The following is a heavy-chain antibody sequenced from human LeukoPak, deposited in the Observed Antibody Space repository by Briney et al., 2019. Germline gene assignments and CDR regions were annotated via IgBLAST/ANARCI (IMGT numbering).Heavy chain of an antibody. Sequence: ASVKLSCKASGYTFTSYAMDWVRQAPGQGLEWMGRINTNTGNPTYAQGFTGRFVFSLDTSVSTAYLQISSLKAEDTAVYYCARDRRILRYFDWFDYWGQGTLVTVSS. D-gene: IGHD3-9*01. CDR1: GYTFTSYA. V-gene: IGHV7-4-1*02. CDR3: ARDRRILRYFDWFDY. CDR2: INTNTGNP. J-gene: IGHJ5*01.